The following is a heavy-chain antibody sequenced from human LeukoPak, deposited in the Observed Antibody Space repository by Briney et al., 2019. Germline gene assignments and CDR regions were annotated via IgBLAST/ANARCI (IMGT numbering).Heavy chain of an antibody. CDR1: GGSISSSSYY. D-gene: IGHD6-19*01. J-gene: IGHJ4*02. Sequence: PSETLSLTCTVSGGSISSSSYYWGWIRQPPGKGLEWIGYIYYSGSTNYNPSLKSRVTISVDTSKNQFSLKLSSVTAADTAVYYCARVLLSGWYYFDYWGQGTLVTVSS. V-gene: IGHV4-61*05. CDR2: IYYSGST. CDR3: ARVLLSGWYYFDY.